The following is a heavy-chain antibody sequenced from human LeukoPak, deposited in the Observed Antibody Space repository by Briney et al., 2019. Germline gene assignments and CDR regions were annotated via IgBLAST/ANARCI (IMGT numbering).Heavy chain of an antibody. Sequence: SETLSLTCTVSGYSISSGYYWGWIRQPPGKGLEWIGSIYHSGSTYYNPSLKSRVSISVDTSKNQFSLKLSSVTAADTAVYYCARDKQQLVLHWFDPWGQGTLVTVSS. V-gene: IGHV4-38-2*02. CDR2: IYHSGST. CDR1: GYSISSGYY. CDR3: ARDKQQLVLHWFDP. J-gene: IGHJ5*02. D-gene: IGHD6-13*01.